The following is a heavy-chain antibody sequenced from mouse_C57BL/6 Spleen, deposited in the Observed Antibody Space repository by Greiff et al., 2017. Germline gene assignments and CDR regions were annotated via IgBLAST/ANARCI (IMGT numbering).Heavy chain of an antibody. CDR1: GYTFTSYW. CDR3: ARSMISYWYFDV. V-gene: IGHV1-52*01. Sequence: QVQLQQPGAELVRPGSSVKLSCKASGYTFTSYWMHWVKQRPIQGLEWIGNIDPSDSETHYNQKFKDKATLTVDKSSSTAYMQLSSLTSEDSAVYYGARSMISYWYFDVWGTGTTVTVSS. D-gene: IGHD2-4*01. J-gene: IGHJ1*03. CDR2: IDPSDSET.